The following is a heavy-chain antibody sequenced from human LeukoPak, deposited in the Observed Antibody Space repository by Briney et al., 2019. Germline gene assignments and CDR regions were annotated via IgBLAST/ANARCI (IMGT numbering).Heavy chain of an antibody. D-gene: IGHD5-18*01. CDR2: ISGSGGST. CDR3: AKEHLWCDY. CDR1: SYPLRRYA. Sequence: GGSLTLSCRPSSYPLRRYAISGARQAPGKGLEWVSAISGSGGSTYYADSVKGRFTISRDNSKNTLYLQMNSLRAEDTAVYYCAKEHLWCDYWGQGTLVTVSS. J-gene: IGHJ4*02. V-gene: IGHV3-23*01.